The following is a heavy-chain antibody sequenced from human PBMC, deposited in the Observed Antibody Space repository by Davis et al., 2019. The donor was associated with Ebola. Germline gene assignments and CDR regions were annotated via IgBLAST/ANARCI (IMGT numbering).Heavy chain of an antibody. CDR1: GLTFSSYS. J-gene: IGHJ6*02. V-gene: IGHV3-21*01. Sequence: SLTLSCPASGLTFSSYSMNWVRQAPGKGLEWVSSISSSSSYIYYADSVKGRFTISRDNAKNSLYLQMNSLRAEDTAVYYCASSSIAARPGYYYGMDVWGQGTTVTVSS. CDR3: ASSSIAARPGYYYGMDV. CDR2: ISSSSSYI. D-gene: IGHD6-6*01.